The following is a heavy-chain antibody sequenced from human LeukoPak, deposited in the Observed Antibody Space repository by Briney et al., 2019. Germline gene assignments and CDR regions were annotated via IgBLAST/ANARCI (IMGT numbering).Heavy chain of an antibody. CDR1: GFTFDDYA. Sequence: PGRSLRLSCAASGFTFDDYAMHWVRQAPGKGLEWVSGISWNSGSIGYADSVKGRFTISRDNAKNTLYLQMNSLRAEDTAVYYCARAPYGSGSYWNYYYMDVWGKGTTVTISS. D-gene: IGHD3-10*01. CDR2: ISWNSGSI. J-gene: IGHJ6*03. CDR3: ARAPYGSGSYWNYYYMDV. V-gene: IGHV3-9*01.